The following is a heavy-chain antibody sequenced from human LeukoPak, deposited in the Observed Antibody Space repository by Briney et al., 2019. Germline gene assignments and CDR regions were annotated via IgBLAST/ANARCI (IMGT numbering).Heavy chain of an antibody. V-gene: IGHV7-4-1*02. CDR1: GYTFTCCY. Sequence: ASVKVSCKASGYTFTCCYMHWVRQAPGQGLEWMGWINTNTGNPTYAQGFTGRFVFSLDTSVSTAYLQISSLKAEDTAVYYCARADQQLVTDWGQGTLVTVSS. J-gene: IGHJ4*02. CDR2: INTNTGNP. CDR3: ARADQQLVTD. D-gene: IGHD6-13*01.